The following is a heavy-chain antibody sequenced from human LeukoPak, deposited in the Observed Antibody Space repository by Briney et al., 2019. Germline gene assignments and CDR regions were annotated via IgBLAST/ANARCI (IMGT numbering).Heavy chain of an antibody. D-gene: IGHD1-26*01. CDR1: GITFTTYG. J-gene: IGHJ4*02. Sequence: GGSLRLSCAASGITFTTYGMSWVRQAPGRGLEWVSAITGSGGSTYYADSVKGRFTISRDNSKNTLYLQMNSLRAEDTAVYYCAKDVGYSGSYWRPFDYWGQGTLVTVSS. CDR3: AKDVGYSGSYWRPFDY. V-gene: IGHV3-23*01. CDR2: ITGSGGST.